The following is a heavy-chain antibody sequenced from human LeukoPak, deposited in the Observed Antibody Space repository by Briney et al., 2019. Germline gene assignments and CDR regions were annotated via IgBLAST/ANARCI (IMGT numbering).Heavy chain of an antibody. D-gene: IGHD1-26*01. CDR1: GGSISSYY. CDR3: ARHRASYRFDY. J-gene: IGHJ4*02. V-gene: IGHV4-4*09. Sequence: PSETLSLTCTVSGGSISSYYWSWIRQPPRKGLEWIGYIYTSGSTNYNPSLKSRVTISVDTSKNQFSLNLSSVTAADTAVYYCARHRASYRFDYWGQGTLVTVSS. CDR2: IYTSGST.